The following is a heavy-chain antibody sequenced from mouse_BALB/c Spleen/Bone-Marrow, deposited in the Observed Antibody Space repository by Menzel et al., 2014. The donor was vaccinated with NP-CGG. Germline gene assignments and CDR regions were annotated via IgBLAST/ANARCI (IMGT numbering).Heavy chain of an antibody. Sequence: VKLVESGAELVRPGASVKLSCKALGFTFTDYEMHWVKQTPMHGLEWIGTIHPGSGGTAHNQKFKGKATLTADKSSSTAYMELSSLTSEDSAVYYCTREKVGDFDYWGQGTTLTVSS. CDR3: TREKVGDFDY. V-gene: IGHV1-15*01. J-gene: IGHJ2*01. CDR2: IHPGSGGT. CDR1: GFTFTDYE.